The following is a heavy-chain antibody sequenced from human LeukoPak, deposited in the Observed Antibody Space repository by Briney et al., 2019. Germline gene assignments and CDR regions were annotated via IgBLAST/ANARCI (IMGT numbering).Heavy chain of an antibody. CDR3: AKIPYGDYVLDYYYYMDV. V-gene: IGHV3-NL1*01. D-gene: IGHD4-17*01. CDR2: LNWNGAST. J-gene: IGHJ6*03. CDR1: GFRFSTYG. Sequence: GGSLRLSCAASGFRFSTYGMHWVRQAPGKGLEWVSGLNWNGASTGYADSVKGRFTISRDNSKNTLYLQMYSLRAEDTAVYYCAKIPYGDYVLDYYYYMDVWGKGTTVTISS.